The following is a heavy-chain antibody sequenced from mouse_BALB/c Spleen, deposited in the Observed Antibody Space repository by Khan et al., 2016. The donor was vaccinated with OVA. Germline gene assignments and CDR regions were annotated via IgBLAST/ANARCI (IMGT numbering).Heavy chain of an antibody. CDR1: GYTFPEYT. V-gene: IGHV1-22*01. J-gene: IGHJ3*01. Sequence: VQLKESGPELVKPGASVKISCKTSGYTFPEYTIHWVKQSHGKSLEWIGGINPNNGYISYNQKFKGKATLTVDKSSSTAYMEHRSLTSEDSAVYHGTRRNYYVSSSWFAYWGQGTLVTVS. CDR3: TRRNYYVSSSWFAY. D-gene: IGHD1-1*01. CDR2: INPNNGYI.